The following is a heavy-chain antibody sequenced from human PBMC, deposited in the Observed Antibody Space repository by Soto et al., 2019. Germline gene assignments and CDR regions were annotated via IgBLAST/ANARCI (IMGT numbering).Heavy chain of an antibody. Sequence: NPSETLSLTCAVSGYSISSGYYWGWIRQPPGKGLEWIGSIYHSGSTYYNPSLKSRVTISVDTSKNQFSLKLSSVTAADTAMYFCARHLVGSTRGNFDYWGQGTLVTVSS. CDR2: IYHSGST. CDR1: GYSISSGYY. J-gene: IGHJ4*01. D-gene: IGHD2-2*01. V-gene: IGHV4-38-2*01. CDR3: ARHLVGSTRGNFDY.